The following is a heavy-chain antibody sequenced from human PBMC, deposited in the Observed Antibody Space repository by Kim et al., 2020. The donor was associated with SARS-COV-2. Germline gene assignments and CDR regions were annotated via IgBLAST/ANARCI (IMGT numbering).Heavy chain of an antibody. J-gene: IGHJ5*02. CDR1: GFTFSSYA. CDR2: ITGSGGGT. V-gene: IGHV3-23*01. Sequence: GGSLRLSCAASGFTFSSYAMTWVRQAPGKGLEWVSTITGSGGGTYFAVSVKGRVTISRDNSRNTLSLQMNSLRVEDTAIYYCAKGKATGKVDWFDPWGQGTLVTVSS. CDR3: AKGKATGKVDWFDP. D-gene: IGHD5-12*01.